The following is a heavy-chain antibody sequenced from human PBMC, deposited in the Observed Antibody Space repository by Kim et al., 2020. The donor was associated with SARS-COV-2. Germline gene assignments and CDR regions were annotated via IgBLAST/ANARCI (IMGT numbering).Heavy chain of an antibody. V-gene: IGHV4-31*02. Sequence: NPALEGRVTISVDTSKNQFSLKRGSVTAADTAVYYCAREIAAAGPFDYWGQGTLVTVSS. J-gene: IGHJ4*02. CDR3: AREIAAAGPFDY. D-gene: IGHD6-13*01.